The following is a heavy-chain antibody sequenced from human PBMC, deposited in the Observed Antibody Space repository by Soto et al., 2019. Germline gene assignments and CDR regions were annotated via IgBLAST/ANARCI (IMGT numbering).Heavy chain of an antibody. Sequence: EVQLVESGGGLVKPGGSLRLSCAASGFTFSSYSMNWVRQAPGKGLEWVSSISSSSSYIYYADSVKGRFTISRDNAKNSLYLQMNSLRAEDTAVYYCARAEDVVVAATSAFDIWGQGTMVTVSS. CDR3: ARAEDVVVAATSAFDI. CDR2: ISSSSSYI. CDR1: GFTFSSYS. V-gene: IGHV3-21*01. J-gene: IGHJ3*02. D-gene: IGHD2-15*01.